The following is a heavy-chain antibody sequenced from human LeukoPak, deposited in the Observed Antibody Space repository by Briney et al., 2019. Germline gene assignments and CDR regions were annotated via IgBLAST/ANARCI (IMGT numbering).Heavy chain of an antibody. J-gene: IGHJ6*01. V-gene: IGHV3-23*01. CDR2: ISRSGRST. CDR1: ELHA. D-gene: IGHD4-17*01. CDR3: AKLGGKTAYGDEYYGMDV. Sequence: GGSLRLSCAASELHAMTWVRQGPGKGLGWVSAISRSGRSTYYADSVKGRFTISRDKSNNTMYLQMNILSSEDTAINYCAKLGGKTAYGDEYYGMDVWGQGTTVTVSS.